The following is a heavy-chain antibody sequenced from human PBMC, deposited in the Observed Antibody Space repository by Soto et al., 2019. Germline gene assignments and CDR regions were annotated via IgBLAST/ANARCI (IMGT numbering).Heavy chain of an antibody. CDR3: VRDWHDIGWHNFDF. CDR2: INEDGRAQ. CDR1: GLTFNADW. J-gene: IGHJ4*02. Sequence: GGSLRLSCAVSGLTFNADWMSWVRQAPGKGLKKVNNINEDGRAQNYVDSVKDRFTISRDNAKHSLYLQMNSLGVEDTTVYYCVRDWHDIGWHNFDFWGQGTLVTVSS. D-gene: IGHD2-15*01. V-gene: IGHV3-7*01.